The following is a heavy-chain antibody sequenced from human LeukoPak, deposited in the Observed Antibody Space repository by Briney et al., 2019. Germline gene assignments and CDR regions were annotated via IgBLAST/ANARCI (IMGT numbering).Heavy chain of an antibody. V-gene: IGHV3-23*01. CDR3: AKGAPTVAAGSDL. CDR2: VTSSGESA. D-gene: IGHD6-13*01. J-gene: IGHJ5*02. CDR1: GFSFSTYA. Sequence: GGCLRLSCAASGFSFSTYAMHWVRQAPGKGLEWASVVTSSGESAYYADSVKGRFTMSRDNSKNIVTLQMNSLWAEDTAVYYCAKGAPTVAAGSDLWGQGTLV.